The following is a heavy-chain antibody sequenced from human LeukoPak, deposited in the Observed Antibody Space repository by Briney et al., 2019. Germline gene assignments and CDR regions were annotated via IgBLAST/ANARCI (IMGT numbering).Heavy chain of an antibody. V-gene: IGHV3-11*01. CDR2: ISSSGSTI. CDR1: GFTFSDYY. J-gene: IGHJ4*02. CDR3: AREGSYSNDALGLDY. D-gene: IGHD4-11*01. Sequence: PGGSLRLSCAASGFTFSDYYMSWIRQAPAKGLEWVAYISSSGSTIYYADSVKGRFTISRDNAKNSLYLQMNSLRAEDTAVYYCAREGSYSNDALGLDYWGQGTLVTVSA.